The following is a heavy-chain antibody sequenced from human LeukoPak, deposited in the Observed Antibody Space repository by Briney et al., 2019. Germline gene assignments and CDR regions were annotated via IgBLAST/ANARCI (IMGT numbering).Heavy chain of an antibody. Sequence: SGTLSLTCAVSGGSISSTNWWSWVRQPPGKGLEWIGEIYRSGSTNYNPSLKSRVTISVDKSKNQFSLKLSSVTAADTAVYYCARVALYDSSGYNYFDYWGQGTLVTISS. D-gene: IGHD3-22*01. J-gene: IGHJ4*02. CDR2: IYRSGST. CDR3: ARVALYDSSGYNYFDY. CDR1: GGSISSTNW. V-gene: IGHV4-4*02.